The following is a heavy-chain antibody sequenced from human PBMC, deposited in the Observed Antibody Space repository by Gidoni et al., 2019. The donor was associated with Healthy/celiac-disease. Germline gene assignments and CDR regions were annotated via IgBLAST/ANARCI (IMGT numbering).Heavy chain of an antibody. CDR2: IWYDGSNK. CDR3: ARDKNGLLWFGELLGGFDY. CDR1: GFTFSGSG. Sequence: QVQLVESGGGVVQPGRSLRLSCAASGFTFSGSGMHWVRQAPGKGLEWVAVIWYDGSNKYYADSVKGRFTIARDNSKNTLYLQMNSLRAEDTAVYYCARDKNGLLWFGELLGGFDYWGQGTLVTVSS. V-gene: IGHV3-33*01. D-gene: IGHD3-10*01. J-gene: IGHJ4*02.